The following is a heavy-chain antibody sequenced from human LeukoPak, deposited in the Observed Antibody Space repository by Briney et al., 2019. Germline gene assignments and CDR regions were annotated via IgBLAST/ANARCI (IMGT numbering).Heavy chain of an antibody. D-gene: IGHD6-6*01. CDR3: ARDRRSIAARRDYYYYMDV. Sequence: PSETLSLTCTVSGGSISSYYWSWIRQPPGKGLEWIGYIYYSGSTNYNPSPKSRVTMSVDTSKNQFSLKLSSVTAADTAVYYCARDRRSIAARRDYYYYMDVWGKGTTVTVS. J-gene: IGHJ6*03. CDR2: IYYSGST. CDR1: GGSISSYY. V-gene: IGHV4-59*12.